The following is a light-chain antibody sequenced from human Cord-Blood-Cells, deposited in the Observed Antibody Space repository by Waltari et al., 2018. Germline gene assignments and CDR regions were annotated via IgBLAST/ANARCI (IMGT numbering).Light chain of an antibody. Sequence: EIVLTQSPATLSLSPGERAPLPCRASQSVSSYLAWYQQKPGQAPRLLIYDASNRATGIPARFSGSGSGTDFTLTISSLEPEDFAVYYCQQRSNWPPPYTFGQGTKLEIK. CDR2: DAS. V-gene: IGKV3-11*01. J-gene: IGKJ2*01. CDR1: QSVSSY. CDR3: QQRSNWPPPYT.